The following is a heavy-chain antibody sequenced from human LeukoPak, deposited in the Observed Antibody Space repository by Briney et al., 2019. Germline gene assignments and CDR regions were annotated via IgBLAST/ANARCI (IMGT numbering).Heavy chain of an antibody. CDR3: TTDLDY. V-gene: IGHV3-15*01. CDR2: IKTKAEGGTI. Sequence: GGSLRLSCAGSGFIFSDVWMSWVRQAPGKGREWVARIKTKAEGGTIEYAAPVKGRFIISRDDSEKRLDLQKSSLKSEDTGVYYCTTDLDYWGQGTLVTVSS. J-gene: IGHJ4*02. CDR1: GFIFSDVW.